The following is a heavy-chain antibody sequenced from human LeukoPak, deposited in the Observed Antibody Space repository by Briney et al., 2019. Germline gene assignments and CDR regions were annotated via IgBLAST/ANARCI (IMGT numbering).Heavy chain of an antibody. CDR2: ISGSGGST. V-gene: IGHV3-23*01. Sequence: GGSLRLSCAASGFTFSSYAMSLVRQAPGKGLEWVSAISGSGGSTYYADSVKGRFTISRDNSKNTLYLQMNSLRAEDTAVYYCAKARPGGGFRYGMDVWGQGTTVTVSS. J-gene: IGHJ6*02. CDR3: AKARPGGGFRYGMDV. CDR1: GFTFSSYA. D-gene: IGHD3-16*01.